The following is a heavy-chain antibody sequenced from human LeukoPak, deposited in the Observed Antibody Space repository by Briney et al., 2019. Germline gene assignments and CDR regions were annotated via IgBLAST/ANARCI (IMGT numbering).Heavy chain of an antibody. V-gene: IGHV1-46*01. J-gene: IGHJ4*02. Sequence: ASVKVSCKASGYTFTSYYMHWVRQAPGQGLEWMGIINPSGGTTSYAQKFQGRVTMTEDTSTDTAYMELRSLRSDDTAVYYCARSGRGTYYYFDLWGQGTLVTVSS. CDR2: INPSGGTT. D-gene: IGHD1-26*01. CDR3: ARSGRGTYYYFDL. CDR1: GYTFTSYY.